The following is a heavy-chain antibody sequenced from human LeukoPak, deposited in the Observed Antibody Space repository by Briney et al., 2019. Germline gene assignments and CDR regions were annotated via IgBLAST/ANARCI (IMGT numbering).Heavy chain of an antibody. Sequence: GGSLRLPCAASGVTFSSNYMRWVRQAPGKGLEWVSVIYSGGSTYYADSVKGRFPISTDNSKNTLYLQMNSLRAEDTAVYYCARDNRGNRMLYYYYGMDVWGQGTTVTVSS. V-gene: IGHV3-66*01. D-gene: IGHD2-8*01. CDR1: GVTFSSNY. CDR2: IYSGGST. J-gene: IGHJ6*02. CDR3: ARDNRGNRMLYYYYGMDV.